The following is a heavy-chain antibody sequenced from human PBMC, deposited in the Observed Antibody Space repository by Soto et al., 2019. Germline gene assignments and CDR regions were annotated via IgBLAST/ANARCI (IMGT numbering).Heavy chain of an antibody. Sequence: GGSLRLSCAASGFTFSSYWMHWFRQAPGKGLMWVSRINSGGGTTTYADSVKGRFTISRGNAKNTLYLQMNGLRAEDTAVYYCARWFTYGNFDYFDYWGQGTQVIVSS. D-gene: IGHD3-10*01. CDR1: GFTFSSYW. CDR3: ARWFTYGNFDYFDY. CDR2: INSGGGTT. V-gene: IGHV3-74*01. J-gene: IGHJ4*02.